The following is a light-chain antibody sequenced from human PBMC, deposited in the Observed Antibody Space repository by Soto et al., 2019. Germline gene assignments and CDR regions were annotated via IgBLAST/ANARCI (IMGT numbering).Light chain of an antibody. CDR1: QSVSSSY. CDR2: VAS. CDR3: QHYGTSAL. V-gene: IGKV3-20*01. J-gene: IGKJ3*01. Sequence: EIVLTQSPGTLSLSPGERATLSCRASQSVSSSYLAWYQQKPGQAPRLLIYVASRATGIPDRFRTSGSGTDFTLTITRLEPEDFAVYYCQHYGTSALFGPGTKVEI.